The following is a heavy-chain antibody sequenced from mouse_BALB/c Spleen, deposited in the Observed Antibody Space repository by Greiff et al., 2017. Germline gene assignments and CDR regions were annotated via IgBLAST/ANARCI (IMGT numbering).Heavy chain of an antibody. D-gene: IGHD2-4*01. CDR3: ARTTMITTGYYYAMDY. Sequence: VQLQQSGPQLVRPGASVKISCKASGYSFTSYWMHWVKQRPGQGLEWIGMIDPSDSETRLNQKFKDKATLTVDKSSSTAYMQLSSPTSEDSAVYYCARTTMITTGYYYAMDYWGQGTSVTVSS. V-gene: IGHV1S126*01. CDR1: GYSFTSYW. J-gene: IGHJ4*01. CDR2: IDPSDSET.